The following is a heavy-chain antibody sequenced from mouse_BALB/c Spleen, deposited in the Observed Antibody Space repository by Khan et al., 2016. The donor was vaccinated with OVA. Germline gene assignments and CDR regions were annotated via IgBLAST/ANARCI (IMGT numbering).Heavy chain of an antibody. J-gene: IGHJ1*01. V-gene: IGHV2-9-2*01. CDR2: IWSGGGT. CDR3: VRRWTDYVRYYWYGDV. D-gene: IGHD1-1*01. Sequence: QVTLKESGPGLVAPSQSLSITCTVSGFSLNNYDISWVRQPPGEGREWSGVIWSGGGTNYNVAFMERRSISKDNSKSQVFLKMNSLQSDDASIYWGVRRWTDYVRYYWYGDVWGEGTTGTVSS. CDR1: GFSLNNYD.